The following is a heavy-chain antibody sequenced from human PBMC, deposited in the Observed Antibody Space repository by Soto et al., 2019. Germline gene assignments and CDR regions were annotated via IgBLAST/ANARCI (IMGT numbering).Heavy chain of an antibody. V-gene: IGHV1-3*01. CDR3: ARRSDILTGYYWDY. Sequence: GASVKVSCKASGYTFTSYAMHWVRQAPGQRLEWMGWTNAGNGNTKYSQKFQGRVTITRDTSASTAYMELSSLRSEDTAVYYCARRSDILTGYYWDYWGQGTLVTVSS. CDR1: GYTFTSYA. J-gene: IGHJ4*02. D-gene: IGHD3-9*01. CDR2: TNAGNGNT.